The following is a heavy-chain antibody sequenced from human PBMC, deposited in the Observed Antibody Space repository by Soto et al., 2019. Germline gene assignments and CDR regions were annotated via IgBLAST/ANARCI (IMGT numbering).Heavy chain of an antibody. Sequence: SETLSLTCTVSGGSISSGGYYWSWIRQHPGKGLEWIGYIYYSGSTYYNPSLKSRVTISVDTSKNQFSLKLSSVTAADTAVYYCARVAVGPTALRRCMDVWGKGTTVTVSS. D-gene: IGHD2-15*01. CDR3: ARVAVGPTALRRCMDV. V-gene: IGHV4-31*03. CDR2: IYYSGST. CDR1: GGSISSGGYY. J-gene: IGHJ6*03.